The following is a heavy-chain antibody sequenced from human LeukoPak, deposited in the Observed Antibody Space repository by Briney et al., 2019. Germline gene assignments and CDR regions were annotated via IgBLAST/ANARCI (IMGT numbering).Heavy chain of an antibody. D-gene: IGHD6-13*01. CDR1: GFTFSSSA. CDR2: ISGSGVST. Sequence: PGGSLRLSCAASGFTFSSSAMSWVRQAPGKGLEWVSAISGSGVSTYYADSVKGRFTISRDNSKNTLYLQMNSLRAEDTAVYYCAKPYSNSWHNFDYWGQGTLVTVSS. V-gene: IGHV3-23*01. CDR3: AKPYSNSWHNFDY. J-gene: IGHJ4*02.